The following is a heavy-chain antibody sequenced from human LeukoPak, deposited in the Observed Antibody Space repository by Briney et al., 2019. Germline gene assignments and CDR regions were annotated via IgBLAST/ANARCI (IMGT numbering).Heavy chain of an antibody. J-gene: IGHJ6*03. CDR3: ARTPSYGDYYYYYMDV. CDR2: ISYDGSNK. D-gene: IGHD4/OR15-4a*01. Sequence: GGSLRLSCAASGFTFSSYTMHWVRQAPGKGLEWVAAISYDGSNKYYADSVKGRFTISRDNSKNTLYLQMNSLRAEDTAVYYCARTPSYGDYYYYYMDVWGKGTTVTVSS. V-gene: IGHV3-30*04. CDR1: GFTFSSYT.